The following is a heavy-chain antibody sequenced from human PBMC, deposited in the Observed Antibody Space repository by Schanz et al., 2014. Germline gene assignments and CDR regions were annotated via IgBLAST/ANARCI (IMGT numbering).Heavy chain of an antibody. V-gene: IGHV4-59*12. D-gene: IGHD5-18*01. CDR3: ATGGYSMTH. CDR1: GGSISSYY. J-gene: IGHJ4*02. CDR2: IYYRGNT. Sequence: QVQLQESGPGLVKPSETLSLTCTVSGGSISSYYWSWIRQPPGKGLEWIGFIYYRGNTNYNPSLTSRVTMPVDTSKTQCSLNLSSVTAADTAVYYCATGGYSMTHWGQGTLVTASS.